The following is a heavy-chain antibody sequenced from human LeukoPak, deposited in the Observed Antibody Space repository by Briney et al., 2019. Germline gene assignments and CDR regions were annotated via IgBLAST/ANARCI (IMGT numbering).Heavy chain of an antibody. CDR3: ARTIIVGATSWFDP. CDR1: GYTFTSYG. J-gene: IGHJ5*02. Sequence: GASVKVSCKASGYTFTSYGISWVRQAPGQGLEWMGWVSAYNGNTNYAQKLQGRVTMTTDTSTSTAYMELRSLRSDDTAVYYCARTIIVGATSWFDPWGQGTLVTVSS. D-gene: IGHD1-26*01. CDR2: VSAYNGNT. V-gene: IGHV1-18*01.